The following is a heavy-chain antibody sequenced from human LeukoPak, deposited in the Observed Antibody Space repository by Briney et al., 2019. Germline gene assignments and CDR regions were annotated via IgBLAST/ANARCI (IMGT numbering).Heavy chain of an antibody. V-gene: IGHV3-21*01. Sequence: GGSLRLSCAASGFTFSSYSMNWVRQAPGKGLEWVSSISSSSSYIYYADSVKGRFTISRDNAKNSLYLQMNSLRAEDTAVYYCARAGASYGSSWYTLPLGGLNWYFDLWGRGTLVTVSS. J-gene: IGHJ2*01. CDR3: ARAGASYGSSWYTLPLGGLNWYFDL. D-gene: IGHD6-13*01. CDR1: GFTFSSYS. CDR2: ISSSSSYI.